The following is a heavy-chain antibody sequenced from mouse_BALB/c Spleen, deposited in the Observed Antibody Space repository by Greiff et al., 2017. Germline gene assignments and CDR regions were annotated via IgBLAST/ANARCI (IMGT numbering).Heavy chain of an antibody. D-gene: IGHD1-1*01. Sequence: VQLQQSGAELVRSGASVKLSCTASGFNIKDTYMHWVKQRPEQGLEWIGRIDPANGNTKYDPKFQGKATITADTSSNTAYLQLSSLTSEDTAVYYCARHYYYGSSYYFDYWGQGTTLTVSS. CDR3: ARHYYYGSSYYFDY. CDR1: GFNIKDTY. CDR2: IDPANGNT. V-gene: IGHV14-3*02. J-gene: IGHJ2*01.